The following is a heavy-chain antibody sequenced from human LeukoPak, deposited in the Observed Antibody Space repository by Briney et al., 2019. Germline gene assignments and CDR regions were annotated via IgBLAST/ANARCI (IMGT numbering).Heavy chain of an antibody. CDR3: AKGYDFWSGYYHDDAFDI. V-gene: IGHV3-23*01. CDR2: ISGSGGST. D-gene: IGHD3-3*01. J-gene: IGHJ3*02. Sequence: GGSLRLSCAASGFTFSSYAMSWVRQAPGKGLEWVSAISGSGGSTYYADSVKGRFTISRDNSKNTLYLQMNSPRAEDTAVYYCAKGYDFWSGYYHDDAFDIWGQGTMVTVSS. CDR1: GFTFSSYA.